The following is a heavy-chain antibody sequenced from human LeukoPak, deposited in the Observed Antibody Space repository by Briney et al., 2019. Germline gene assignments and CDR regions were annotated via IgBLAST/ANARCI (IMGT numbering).Heavy chain of an antibody. CDR3: ARDSTRMVRGVIKALDY. V-gene: IGHV1-18*01. Sequence: ASVKVSCKASGYTFTSYGISWVRQAPGRGLEWMGWISAYNGNTNYAQKLQGRVTMTTDTSTSTAYMELRSLRSDDTAVYYCARDSTRMVRGVIKALDYWGQGTLVTVSS. CDR2: ISAYNGNT. CDR1: GYTFTSYG. J-gene: IGHJ4*02. D-gene: IGHD3-10*01.